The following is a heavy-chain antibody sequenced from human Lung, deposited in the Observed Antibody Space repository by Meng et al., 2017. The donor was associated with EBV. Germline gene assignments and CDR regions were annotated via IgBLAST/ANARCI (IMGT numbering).Heavy chain of an antibody. J-gene: IGHJ4*02. CDR3: ARGGTSSAPFDY. Sequence: QVQLHQWGAGLLKPSETLSLTCGVSGRSFSSSYWSWIRQPPGKGLEWIGQINYSGITNYNPSLKSRVTISVDTSKNQFSLSLNSVTAADTAVYYCARGGTSSAPFDYWGQGTLVTVFS. CDR2: INYSGIT. V-gene: IGHV4-34*01. D-gene: IGHD2-2*01. CDR1: GRSFSSSY.